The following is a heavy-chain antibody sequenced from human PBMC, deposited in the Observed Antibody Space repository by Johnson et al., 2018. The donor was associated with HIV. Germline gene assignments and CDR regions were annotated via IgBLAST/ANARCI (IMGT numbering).Heavy chain of an antibody. Sequence: EQLVESGGGLVKPGGSLRLSCAASGFTFSNAWMSWVRQAPGKGLEWVGRIKSTTDGGSTDYAAPVKGRFTISRDDSKNTLYLQMNSLKTEDTAVYYCTTVAGGASDIWGQGTMVTVSS. D-gene: IGHD3-16*01. CDR2: IKSTTDGGST. CDR1: GFTFSNAW. V-gene: IGHV3-15*01. CDR3: TTVAGGASDI. J-gene: IGHJ3*02.